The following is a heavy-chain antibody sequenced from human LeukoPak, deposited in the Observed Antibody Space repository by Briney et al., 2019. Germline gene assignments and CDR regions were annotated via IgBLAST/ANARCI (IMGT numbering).Heavy chain of an antibody. D-gene: IGHD3-10*01. J-gene: IGHJ4*02. Sequence: SETLSLTCAVYGGSFSGYYWSWIRQPPGKGLEWIGESNHSGSTNYNPSLKSRVTISVDTSKNQFSLKLSSVTAADTAAYYCARGPTEAGLYGSGSPLDYWGQGTLVTVSS. V-gene: IGHV4-34*01. CDR1: GGSFSGYY. CDR2: SNHSGST. CDR3: ARGPTEAGLYGSGSPLDY.